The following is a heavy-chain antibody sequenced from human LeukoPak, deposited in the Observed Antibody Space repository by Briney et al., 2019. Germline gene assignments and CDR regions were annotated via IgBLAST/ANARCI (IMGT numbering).Heavy chain of an antibody. CDR3: AKQLYATGISFPFHY. CDR1: GFTFSSYA. J-gene: IGHJ4*02. CDR2: ISGSGRTT. D-gene: IGHD4-23*01. V-gene: IGHV3-23*01. Sequence: PGGSLRLSCATSGFTFSSYAMTWVRQAPGKGLEWVSTISGSGRTTYYADSVKGRFTISRDNSKNTLYLQMNSLRAEDTAVYYCAKQLYATGISFPFHYWGQGTLVTVSS.